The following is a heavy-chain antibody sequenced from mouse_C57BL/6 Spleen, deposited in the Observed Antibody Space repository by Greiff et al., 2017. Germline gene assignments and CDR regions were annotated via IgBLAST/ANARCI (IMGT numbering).Heavy chain of an antibody. D-gene: IGHD2-10*01. Sequence: EVQLQESGGGLVQPGGSLKLSCAASGFTFSDYYMYWVRQTPEKRLEWVAYISNGGGSTYYPDTVKGRFTISRDNAKNTLYLQMSRLKSEDTAMYYCATYPYYAMDYWGQGTSVTVSS. CDR3: ATYPYYAMDY. CDR2: ISNGGGST. J-gene: IGHJ4*01. V-gene: IGHV5-12*01. CDR1: GFTFSDYY.